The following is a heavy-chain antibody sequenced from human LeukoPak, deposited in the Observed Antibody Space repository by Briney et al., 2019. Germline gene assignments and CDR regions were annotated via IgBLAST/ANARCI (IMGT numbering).Heavy chain of an antibody. CDR1: GGSFSGYY. CDR3: ATKTRYDFWSGYYPNYFDY. J-gene: IGHJ4*02. V-gene: IGHV4-34*01. D-gene: IGHD3-3*01. CDR2: INHSGST. Sequence: SETLSLTCAVYGGSFSGYYWSWLRQPPGKGLEWIGEINHSGSTNYNPSLKSRVTISVDTSKNQFSLKLSSVTAADTAVYYCATKTRYDFWSGYYPNYFDYWGQGTLATVSS.